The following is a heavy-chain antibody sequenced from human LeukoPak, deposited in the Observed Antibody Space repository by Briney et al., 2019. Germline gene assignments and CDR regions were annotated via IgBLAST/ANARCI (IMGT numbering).Heavy chain of an antibody. V-gene: IGHV4-34*01. J-gene: IGHJ6*02. CDR1: GGSFNGYY. D-gene: IGHD3-10*01. CDR3: ARVSPNYGSGSYYYYYGMDV. CDR2: INHSGST. Sequence: SETLSLTCAVYGGSFNGYYWSWIRQPPGKGLEWIGEINHSGSTNYNPSLKSRVTISVDTSKNQFSLKLSSVTAADTAVYYCARVSPNYGSGSYYYYYGMDVWGQGTTVTVSS.